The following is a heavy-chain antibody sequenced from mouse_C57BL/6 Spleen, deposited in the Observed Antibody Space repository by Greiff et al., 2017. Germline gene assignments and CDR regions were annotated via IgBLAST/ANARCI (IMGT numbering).Heavy chain of an antibody. CDR1: GYTFTSYW. Sequence: VQLQQSGTELVKPGASVKLSCKASGYTFTSYWMHWVKQRPGQGLEWIGNINPSNGGTNYNEKFKSKATLTVDKSSSTAYMQLSSLTSEDSAVYYCAREGGINYRGFAYWGQGTLVTVSA. J-gene: IGHJ3*01. CDR3: AREGGINYRGFAY. V-gene: IGHV1-53*01. D-gene: IGHD1-3*01. CDR2: INPSNGGT.